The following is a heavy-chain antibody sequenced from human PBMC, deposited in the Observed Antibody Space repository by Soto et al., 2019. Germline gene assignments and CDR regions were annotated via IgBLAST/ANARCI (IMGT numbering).Heavy chain of an antibody. CDR2: ISSSGNTI. CDR1: GFTFSDYY. CDR3: ARDVKRFNYIRYDYYNFYMDV. J-gene: IGHJ6*03. D-gene: IGHD4-4*01. Sequence: QVQLVESGGGLVNPGGSLRLSCAASGFTFSDYYMSWIRQAPGKGLEWVSYISSSGNTIYYADSVKGRFTVSRDTAKNSLNLQMNSLRAEDTAVYYCARDVKRFNYIRYDYYNFYMDVWGKGTTVTVSS. V-gene: IGHV3-11*01.